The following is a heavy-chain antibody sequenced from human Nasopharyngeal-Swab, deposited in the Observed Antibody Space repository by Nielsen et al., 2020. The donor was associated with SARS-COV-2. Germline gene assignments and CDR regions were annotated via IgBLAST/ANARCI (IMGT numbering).Heavy chain of an antibody. CDR1: GFIFSPYT. J-gene: IGHJ4*02. CDR3: ARERGGGYGDY. D-gene: IGHD5-12*01. Sequence: GESLKISCATPGFIFSPYTMTWVRQAPGKGLQGISYIPHGNSVQYADSVRGRFTNSRDNAKKSLYLQMNSLTGEDTAVYYCARERGGGYGDYWGQGTLVTVSS. V-gene: IGHV3-48*04. CDR2: IPHGNSV.